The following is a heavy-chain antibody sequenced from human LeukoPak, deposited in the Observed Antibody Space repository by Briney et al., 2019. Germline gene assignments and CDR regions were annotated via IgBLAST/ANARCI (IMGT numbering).Heavy chain of an antibody. D-gene: IGHD2-2*01. J-gene: IGHJ6*02. CDR1: GYTFSTNW. CDR3: ARQSSLIVVVPAAIDYYYGMDV. V-gene: IGHV5-51*01. Sequence: GESLKISCRGSGYTFSTNWIGWVRQLPGKGLEWMGIIYPSDSDTRYSPSFQGQVTISADKSIGTAYLQWSSLKASDTAMYYCARQSSLIVVVPAAIDYYYGMDVWGQGTTVTVSS. CDR2: IYPSDSDT.